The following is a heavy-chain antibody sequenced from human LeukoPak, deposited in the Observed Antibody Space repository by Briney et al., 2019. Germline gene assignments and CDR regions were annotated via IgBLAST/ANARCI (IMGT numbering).Heavy chain of an antibody. Sequence: GGSLRLSCAASGFTFSNYAMNWVRQAPGKGLEWVSTICGSGSDTYYVHSVKGRFFMSRDNSKDMLFLQMTGLRAEDTALYYCAKGRYGDYYDGFAVWGQATLVTVSS. J-gene: IGHJ3*01. CDR1: GFTFSNYA. D-gene: IGHD4-17*01. V-gene: IGHV3-23*01. CDR2: ICGSGSDT. CDR3: AKGRYGDYYDGFAV.